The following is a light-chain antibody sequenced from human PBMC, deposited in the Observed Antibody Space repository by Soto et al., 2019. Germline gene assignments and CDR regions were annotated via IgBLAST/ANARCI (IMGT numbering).Light chain of an antibody. V-gene: IGLV1-40*01. CDR2: GNS. CDR1: SSNIGAGYD. Sequence: QLVLTQPPSVSGAPGQRVTISCTGSSSNIGAGYDVHWYQQLPGTAPKLLIHGNSNRPSGVPDRFSGSKSGTSASLAITGLQAEDEADYYCQSYDSSLSAWVFGGGTKVTVL. J-gene: IGLJ3*02. CDR3: QSYDSSLSAWV.